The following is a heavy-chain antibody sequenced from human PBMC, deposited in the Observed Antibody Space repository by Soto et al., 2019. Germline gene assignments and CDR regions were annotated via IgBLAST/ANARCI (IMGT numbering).Heavy chain of an antibody. D-gene: IGHD1-26*01. V-gene: IGHV1-69*13. CDR1: GGTFSSYA. J-gene: IGHJ3*02. CDR3: ARGVGGMIWGAFDI. Sequence: SVKVSCKASGGTFSSYAISWVRRAPGQGLEWMGGIIPIFGTANYAQKFQGRVTITADESTSTAYMELSSLRSEDTAVYYCARGVGGMIWGAFDIWGQGTMVTVSS. CDR2: IIPIFGTA.